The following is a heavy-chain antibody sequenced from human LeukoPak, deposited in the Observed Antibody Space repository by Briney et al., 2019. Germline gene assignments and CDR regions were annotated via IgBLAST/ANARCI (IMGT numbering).Heavy chain of an antibody. D-gene: IGHD2-2*01. CDR3: ARSLGYCGSSRCPLGYDHYYMDV. Sequence: PSETLSRNCTVSGVSSSSHYWSWLRQPPGNELEWIGCIDYSESTNYIPSLKSRVTISVDTSKNPFSLNLSSVTAADTAVHYCARSLGYCGSSRCPLGYDHYYMDVWGKGTTVTVSS. CDR1: GVSSSSHY. CDR2: IDYSEST. V-gene: IGHV4-59*11. J-gene: IGHJ6*03.